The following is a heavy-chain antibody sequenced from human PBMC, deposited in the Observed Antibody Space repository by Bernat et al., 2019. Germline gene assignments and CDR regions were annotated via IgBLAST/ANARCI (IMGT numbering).Heavy chain of an antibody. CDR2: ISYDGSNK. J-gene: IGHJ6*02. CDR1: GFTFSSYG. Sequence: QVQLVESGGGVVQPGRSLRLSCVASGFTFSSYGMHWVRQAPGKGLDWVAVISYDGSNKYYADSVKGRFTISRDNSKNTLYLQMNSLRAEDTAVYYCARDLGYCISTSCHHYYYYYGMDVWGQGTTVTVSS. D-gene: IGHD2-2*01. V-gene: IGHV3-30*03. CDR3: ARDLGYCISTSCHHYYYYYGMDV.